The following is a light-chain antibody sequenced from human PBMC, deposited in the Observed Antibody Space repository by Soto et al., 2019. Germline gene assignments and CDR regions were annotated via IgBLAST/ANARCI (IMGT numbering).Light chain of an antibody. CDR3: QQCYTTPLP. CDR1: QSVLYSSSNKNF. CDR2: WAS. V-gene: IGKV4-1*01. J-gene: IGKJ1*01. Sequence: DIVMTQSPDSLAVSLGERATINCKSSQSVLYSSSNKNFLAWYQQKPGQPPKLLIYWASTRESGVPDRFSGSGSGTDFTLTISSLQAEDVAVYYCQQCYTTPLPFGQGTKVEIK.